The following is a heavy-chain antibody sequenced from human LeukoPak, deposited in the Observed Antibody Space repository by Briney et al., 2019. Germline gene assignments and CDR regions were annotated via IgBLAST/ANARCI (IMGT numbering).Heavy chain of an antibody. CDR2: INPNSGDT. CDR3: ARSQVHDY. V-gene: IGHV1-2*02. CDR1: GYTFTGYY. Sequence: ASVKVSCKASGYTFTGYYMHWVRRAPGQGLEWMGWINPNSGDTNYAQNFQGRVTMTRDTSIITAYMELSSLRSDDTAVYYCARSQVHDYWGQGTLVTVSS. J-gene: IGHJ4*02.